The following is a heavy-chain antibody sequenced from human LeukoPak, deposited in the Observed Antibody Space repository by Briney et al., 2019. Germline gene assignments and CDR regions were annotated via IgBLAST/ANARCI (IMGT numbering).Heavy chain of an antibody. CDR1: GGSISSSSYY. J-gene: IGHJ5*02. Sequence: SETLSLTCTVSGGSISSSSYYWGWIRQPPGKGLEWIGSIYYSGSTYYNPSLKSRVTISVDTSKNQFSLKLSSVTAADTAVYYCARHIPHQLWFGELLMGWFDPWGQGTLVTVSS. D-gene: IGHD3-10*01. V-gene: IGHV4-39*01. CDR2: IYYSGST. CDR3: ARHIPHQLWFGELLMGWFDP.